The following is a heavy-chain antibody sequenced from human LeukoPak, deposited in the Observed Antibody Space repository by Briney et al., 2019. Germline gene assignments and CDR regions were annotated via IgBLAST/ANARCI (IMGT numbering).Heavy chain of an antibody. V-gene: IGHV7-4-1*02. D-gene: IGHD3-10*01. CDR3: VRGTPTPGMDY. J-gene: IGHJ4*02. Sequence: ASMKVSCKASGYTFTSYAMHWVRQAPGQGLEWMGNIDTTTGNPRYAQDFTGRFVFSLDTSVSTAYLQITSLKADDTAAYYCVRGTPTPGMDYWGQGTQVTVSS. CDR2: IDTTTGNP. CDR1: GYTFTSYA.